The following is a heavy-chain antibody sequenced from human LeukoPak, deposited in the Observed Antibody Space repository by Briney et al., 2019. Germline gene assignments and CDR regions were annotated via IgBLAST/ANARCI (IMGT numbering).Heavy chain of an antibody. CDR3: ATMTYGDYVIY. CDR1: GFIFSNAW. V-gene: IGHV3-15*01. Sequence: GGSLRLSCAASGFIFSNAWMSWVRQAPGKGLEWVGRIKSKANGGTTDYAAPVKGRFTISRDDSKNTLYLQMNSLKTEDTAVYYCATMTYGDYVIYWGQGTLVTVSS. J-gene: IGHJ4*02. D-gene: IGHD4-17*01. CDR2: IKSKANGGTT.